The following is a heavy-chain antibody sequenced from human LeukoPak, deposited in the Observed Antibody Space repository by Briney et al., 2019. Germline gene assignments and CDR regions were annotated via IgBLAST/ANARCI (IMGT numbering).Heavy chain of an antibody. CDR1: GFTFSGSA. J-gene: IGHJ4*02. V-gene: IGHV3-73*01. D-gene: IGHD3-22*01. CDR3: ARGKRNYYDSSGYLHY. CDR2: IRSKANSYAT. Sequence: GGSLRLSCAASGFTFSGSAMHWVRQASGKGLEWVGRIRSKANSYATAYAASVKGRFTISRDDSKNTAYLQMNSLRAEDTAVYYCARGKRNYYDSSGYLHYWGQGTLVTVSS.